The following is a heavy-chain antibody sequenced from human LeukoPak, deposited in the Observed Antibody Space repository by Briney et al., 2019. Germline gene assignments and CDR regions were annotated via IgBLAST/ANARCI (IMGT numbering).Heavy chain of an antibody. CDR3: ARDLGNTYYYGSGSYGY. CDR1: DGSISSGDYY. V-gene: IGHV4-30-4*08. J-gene: IGHJ4*02. D-gene: IGHD3-10*01. CDR2: IYYSGST. Sequence: SETLSLTCTVSDGSISSGDYYWSWIRQPPGKGLEWIGYIYYSGSTYYNPSLKSRVTISVDTSKNQFSLKLSSVTAADTAVYYCARDLGNTYYYGSGSYGYWGQGTLVTVSS.